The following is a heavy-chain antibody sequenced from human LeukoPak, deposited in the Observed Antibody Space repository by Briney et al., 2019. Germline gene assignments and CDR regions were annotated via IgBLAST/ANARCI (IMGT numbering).Heavy chain of an antibody. Sequence: GASVKVSCKASGYTYTGYYMHWVRQAPGQGLGWMGRINPNSGGTNYAQQFQGRVTMTRDTSISTAYMELSRLRSDDTAVYYCASLGGGDDAFDIWGQGTMVTVSS. CDR3: ASLGGGDDAFDI. CDR1: GYTYTGYY. D-gene: IGHD4-17*01. CDR2: INPNSGGT. J-gene: IGHJ3*02. V-gene: IGHV1-2*06.